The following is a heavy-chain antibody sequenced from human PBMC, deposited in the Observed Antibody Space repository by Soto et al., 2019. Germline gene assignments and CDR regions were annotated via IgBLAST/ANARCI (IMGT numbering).Heavy chain of an antibody. J-gene: IGHJ4*02. CDR1: GFTFTSYG. D-gene: IGHD3-10*01. V-gene: IGHV3-30*18. CDR2: ISYYGSNK. CDR3: AKEGVAWFGELLYAFDY. Sequence: QVQLVESGGGVVQPGRSLRLSCAASGFTFTSYGMHWVRQAPGKGLEWVAVISYYGSNKYYADSVKGRFTISRDNSKDRVYLQMNSLRAEDTAVYYCAKEGVAWFGELLYAFDYWGQGTLVTVSS.